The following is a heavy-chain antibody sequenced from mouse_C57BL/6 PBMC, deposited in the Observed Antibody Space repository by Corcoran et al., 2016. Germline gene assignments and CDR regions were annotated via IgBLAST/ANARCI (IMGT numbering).Heavy chain of an antibody. CDR2: INPNKGVT. Sequence: EVQLQQSGPELVKPGASVKISCKASGYTFTDYYMNWVKKSHGKSLEWIGDINPNKGVTSYNQKFKGKATLTVDKSSSTAYRELRSLTSEDSAVYYCARGRYYDYDGGFAYWGQGTLVTVSA. CDR1: GYTFTDYY. J-gene: IGHJ3*01. D-gene: IGHD2-4*01. CDR3: ARGRYYDYDGGFAY. V-gene: IGHV1-26*01.